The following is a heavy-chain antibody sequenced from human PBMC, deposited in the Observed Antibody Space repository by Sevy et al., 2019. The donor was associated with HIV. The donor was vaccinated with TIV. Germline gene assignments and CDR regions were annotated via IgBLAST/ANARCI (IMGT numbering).Heavy chain of an antibody. CDR2: IYDTGDT. Sequence: SETLSLTCTLSGASMSGYYWSWIRQPPGKGLEWIGHIYDTGDTNFNPSLKSRVTISQDTSKTQFSLSLSSVNTADTAVYYCARGRSNFRYWSQGTLVTVSS. CDR1: GASMSGYY. D-gene: IGHD1-1*01. V-gene: IGHV4-59*13. J-gene: IGHJ4*02. CDR3: ARGRSNFRY.